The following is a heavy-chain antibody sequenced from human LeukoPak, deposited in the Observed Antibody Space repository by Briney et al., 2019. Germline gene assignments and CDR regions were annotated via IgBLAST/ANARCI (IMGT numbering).Heavy chain of an antibody. CDR3: ARDKTYYYYMDV. CDR2: INHSGST. Sequence: SETLSLTCTVSGYSISSGYYWSWIRQPPGKGLEWIGEINHSGSTNYNPSLKSRVTISVDTSKNQFSLKLSSVTAADTAVYYCARDKTYYYYMDVWGKGTTVTVSS. J-gene: IGHJ6*03. CDR1: GYSISSGYY. V-gene: IGHV4-38-2*02.